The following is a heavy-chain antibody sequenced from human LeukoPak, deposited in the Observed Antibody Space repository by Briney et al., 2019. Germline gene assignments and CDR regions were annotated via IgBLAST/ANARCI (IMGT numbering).Heavy chain of an antibody. J-gene: IGHJ6*02. D-gene: IGHD2-2*01. V-gene: IGHV3-23*01. CDR2: ISGSGGST. Sequence: GGSLRLSCAASGFTFSSYAMSWVRQAPGKGLEWVSAISGSGGSTYYADSVKGRFTISRDNSKNTLYLQMNSLRPEDTAVYYCAKRYCSSASCRSGMDVWGQGTTVTVSS. CDR3: AKRYCSSASCRSGMDV. CDR1: GFTFSSYA.